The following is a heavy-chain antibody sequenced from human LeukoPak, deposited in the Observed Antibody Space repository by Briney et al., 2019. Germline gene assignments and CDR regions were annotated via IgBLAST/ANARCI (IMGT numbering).Heavy chain of an antibody. Sequence: ASVKVSCTASGYTFTNNYLHWVRQAPEQGLEWMGMIYPRDGSTSYAQNFQGRVTVTRDTSTTTVHMELRGLRSEDTAVYYCARDQEGFDYWGQGTVVTVSS. J-gene: IGHJ4*02. V-gene: IGHV1-46*01. CDR3: ARDQEGFDY. CDR1: GYTFTNNY. CDR2: IYPRDGST.